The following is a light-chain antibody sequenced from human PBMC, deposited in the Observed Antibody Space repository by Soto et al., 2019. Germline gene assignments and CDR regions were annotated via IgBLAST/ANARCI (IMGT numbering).Light chain of an antibody. CDR1: QHISDY. J-gene: IGKJ2*01. CDR2: LAS. Sequence: DIPMTQSPSSLSASVGDRVTITCRACQHISDYLAWFQQKPGKAPKSLIYLASNLQSGVPSRFSGRGSGTHFTLTITNLQPDDFATYYCQQYTDYPRTFGQGTKLEI. V-gene: IGKV1-16*01. CDR3: QQYTDYPRT.